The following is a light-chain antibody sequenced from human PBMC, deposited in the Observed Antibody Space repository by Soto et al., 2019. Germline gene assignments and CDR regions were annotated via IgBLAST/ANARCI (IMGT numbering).Light chain of an antibody. Sequence: IVLTQSPGTLSLSPGERATLSCRASQSVSSSNLAWYQQKPGQAPRLLIYGASSRATGIPDRFSGSGSGTDFTLTVSRLEPEDFAVYYCQQYATAPQTFGQGTKVEVK. J-gene: IGKJ1*01. V-gene: IGKV3-20*01. CDR1: QSVSSSN. CDR3: QQYATAPQT. CDR2: GAS.